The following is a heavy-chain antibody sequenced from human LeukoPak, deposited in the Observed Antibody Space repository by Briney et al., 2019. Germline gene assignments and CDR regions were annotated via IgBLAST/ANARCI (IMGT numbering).Heavy chain of an antibody. Sequence: GGSLRLSCAASGFTFSSYAMSWVRQAPGKGLEWVSAISGSGGSTYYADSVKGRFTISRDNSKNTLYLQMNSLRAEDTAVYSCASVPLWFGELPLHYWGQGTLVTVPS. J-gene: IGHJ4*02. CDR1: GFTFSSYA. V-gene: IGHV3-23*01. D-gene: IGHD3-10*01. CDR3: ASVPLWFGELPLHY. CDR2: ISGSGGST.